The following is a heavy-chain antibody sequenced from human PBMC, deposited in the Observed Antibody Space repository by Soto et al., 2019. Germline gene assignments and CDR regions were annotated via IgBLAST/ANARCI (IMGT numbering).Heavy chain of an antibody. J-gene: IGHJ5*02. D-gene: IGHD2-21*02. CDR3: ARDRTASWFDP. CDR2: IYYTGIT. CDR1: GGSFSSYY. Sequence: PSETLSLTCAVSGGSFSSYYWSWIRQPPGKGLEWIGYIYYTGITGYNPSLKTRVTMSVDTSKNQFSLKLSSVTAADTAVYYCARDRTASWFDPWGQGTLVTVSS. V-gene: IGHV4-59*01.